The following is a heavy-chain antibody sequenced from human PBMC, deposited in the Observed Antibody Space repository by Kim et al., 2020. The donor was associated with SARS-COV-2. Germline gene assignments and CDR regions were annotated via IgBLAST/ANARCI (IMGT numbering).Heavy chain of an antibody. D-gene: IGHD3-10*01. Sequence: GGSLRLSCAASGFTFSSYEMNWVRQAPGKGLEWVSYISSSGSTIYYADSVKGRFTISRDNAKNSLYLQMNSLRAEDTAVYYCATDYGSGTIGGNYYGMDVWGQGTTVTVSS. V-gene: IGHV3-48*03. CDR1: GFTFSSYE. CDR3: ATDYGSGTIGGNYYGMDV. J-gene: IGHJ6*02. CDR2: ISSSGSTI.